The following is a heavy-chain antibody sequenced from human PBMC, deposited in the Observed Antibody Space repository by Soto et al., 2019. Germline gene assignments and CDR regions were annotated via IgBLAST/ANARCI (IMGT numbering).Heavy chain of an antibody. J-gene: IGHJ5*02. Sequence: PXETLSLTCAVSGWSFSGYYWSWIRQPPGKGLEWIGEINHSGSTNYNPSLKSRVTISVDTSKNQFSLKLSSVTAADTAVYYCARGTYCSGGSCYWASSDWFDHWGQGTLVTVSS. CDR2: INHSGST. D-gene: IGHD2-15*01. CDR3: ARGTYCSGGSCYWASSDWFDH. V-gene: IGHV4-34*01. CDR1: GWSFSGYY.